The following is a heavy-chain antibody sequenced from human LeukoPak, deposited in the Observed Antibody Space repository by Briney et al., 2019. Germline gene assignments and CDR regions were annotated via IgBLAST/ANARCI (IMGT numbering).Heavy chain of an antibody. CDR3: ARSRSVYNYKGMDV. J-gene: IGHJ6*02. Sequence: GGSLRLSCPASGFTFSDYSMSWVRQAPGKGPEWVSSISSSSDYIYYADSVKGRFTISRDNARNSLYLQMNSLRAEDTAVYYCARSRSVYNYKGMDVWGQGTTVTVSS. CDR1: GFTFSDYS. D-gene: IGHD2-2*01. V-gene: IGHV3-21*01. CDR2: ISSSSDYI.